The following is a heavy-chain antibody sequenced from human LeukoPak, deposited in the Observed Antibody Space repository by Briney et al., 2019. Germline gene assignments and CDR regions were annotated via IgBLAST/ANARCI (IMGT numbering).Heavy chain of an antibody. Sequence: GGSLRLSCVVSGFTFSSYAMSWVRQAPGKGLEWVSVIIGSGGSTYYADSVKGRFTISRDNSKNTPYLQMNSLRAEDTAVYYCAKDKNWAFDYWGQGTLVTVSS. CDR1: GFTFSSYA. CDR2: IIGSGGST. D-gene: IGHD7-27*01. V-gene: IGHV3-23*01. J-gene: IGHJ4*02. CDR3: AKDKNWAFDY.